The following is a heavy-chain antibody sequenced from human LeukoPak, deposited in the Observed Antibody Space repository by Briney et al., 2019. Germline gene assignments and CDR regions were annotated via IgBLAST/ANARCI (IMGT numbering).Heavy chain of an antibody. CDR1: GGSFSGYY. CDR2: INHSGST. D-gene: IGHD4-17*01. J-gene: IGHJ6*02. CDR3: ARNYGDYAGMDV. V-gene: IGHV4-34*01. Sequence: SETLSLTCAVYGGSFSGYYWSWIRQPPGKGLEWIGEINHSGSTNNNPSLKSRVTISVDTSKNQFSLKLSSVTAADTAVYYCARNYGDYAGMDVWGQGTTVTVSS.